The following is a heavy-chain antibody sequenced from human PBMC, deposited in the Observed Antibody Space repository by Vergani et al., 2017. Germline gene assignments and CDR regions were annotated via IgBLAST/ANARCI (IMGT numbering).Heavy chain of an antibody. V-gene: IGHV4-61*02. D-gene: IGHD5-24*01. CDR1: GGSISSGSYY. CDR3: ARVDGYASGTGVLDY. Sequence: QVQLQESGPGLVKPSQTLSLTCTVSGGSISSGSYYWSWIRQPAGKGLEWIGRIYTSGSTNYNPSLKSRVTISVDTSKNQFSLKLSSVTAADTAVYYCARVDGYASGTGVLDYWGQGTLVTVSS. CDR2: IYTSGST. J-gene: IGHJ4*02.